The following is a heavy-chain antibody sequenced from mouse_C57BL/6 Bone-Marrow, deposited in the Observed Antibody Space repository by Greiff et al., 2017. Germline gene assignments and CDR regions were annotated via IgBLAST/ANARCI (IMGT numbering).Heavy chain of an antibody. Sequence: QVTLKVSGPGILQPSQTLSLTCSFSGFSLSTYGMGVGWIRPPSGKGQEWLAHIWWDDDKYYNPALKRQLTNGKDNSNNQVFLKSANVDTADSAAYYSARNAPFYGGTWFAYWGQGTLVTVSA. CDR1: GFSLSTYGMG. D-gene: IGHD1-1*01. J-gene: IGHJ3*01. CDR3: ARNAPFYGGTWFAY. CDR2: IWWDDDK. V-gene: IGHV8-8*01.